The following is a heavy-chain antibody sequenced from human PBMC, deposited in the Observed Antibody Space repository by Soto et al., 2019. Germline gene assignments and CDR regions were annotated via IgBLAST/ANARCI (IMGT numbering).Heavy chain of an antibody. V-gene: IGHV3-15*01. CDR1: DFSVTNAW. Sequence: EVQLVESGGGLVKPGGSLRLSCAASDFSVTNAWMSWVRQAPGKGLEWVGRIKSKSDGGTTDYAAPVKGRFTISRDESKNPLYLQMNRLRTEDTAVYYCTTYLYCSSTSCYPENWFDPWGQGTLVTVSS. CDR3: TTYLYCSSTSCYPENWFDP. D-gene: IGHD2-2*01. J-gene: IGHJ5*02. CDR2: IKSKSDGGTT.